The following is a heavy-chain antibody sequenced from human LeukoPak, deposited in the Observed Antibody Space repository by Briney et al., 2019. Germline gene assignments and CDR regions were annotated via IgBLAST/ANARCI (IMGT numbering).Heavy chain of an antibody. CDR3: ARARGGYGDYGSWFDP. CDR2: VHYIGST. J-gene: IGHJ5*02. D-gene: IGHD4-17*01. CDR1: GDSISGYY. V-gene: IGHV4-59*01. Sequence: SETLSLTCTVSGDSISGYYWNWIRQPPGKGLEWIGFVHYIGSTNYNPFLKSRDTISVDISKNQFSLNLSSVTAADTAVYYCARARGGYGDYGSWFDPWGQGTLVPVSS.